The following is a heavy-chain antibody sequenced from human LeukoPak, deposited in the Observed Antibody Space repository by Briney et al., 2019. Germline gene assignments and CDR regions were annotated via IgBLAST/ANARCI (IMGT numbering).Heavy chain of an antibody. CDR1: GGSSSGYY. CDR2: INQSGST. CDR3: ARANLYSGYDYGGYCSGGSCYSSYGMDV. J-gene: IGHJ6*02. Sequence: SETLSLTCAAYGGSSSGYYWSWIRQPPGKGLEWIGEINQSGSTNYNPSLKSRVTISVDTSKNQFSLQLNSVTPEDAAVYYCARANLYSGYDYGGYCSGGSCYSSYGMDVWGQGTTVTVSS. V-gene: IGHV4-34*01. D-gene: IGHD2-15*01.